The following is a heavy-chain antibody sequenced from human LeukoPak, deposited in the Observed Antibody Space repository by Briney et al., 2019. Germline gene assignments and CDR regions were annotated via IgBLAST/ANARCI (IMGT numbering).Heavy chain of an antibody. Sequence: GGSLRLSCAASGISFNNYGMSWVRQAPGKGLEWVSSISNGGHHTYYADSVRGRFTISRDNAKNSLYLQMNSLRAEDTAVYYCARDGPIVATDYWGQGTLVTVSS. CDR2: ISNGGHHT. J-gene: IGHJ4*02. D-gene: IGHD5-12*01. CDR1: GISFNNYG. CDR3: ARDGPIVATDY. V-gene: IGHV3-21*01.